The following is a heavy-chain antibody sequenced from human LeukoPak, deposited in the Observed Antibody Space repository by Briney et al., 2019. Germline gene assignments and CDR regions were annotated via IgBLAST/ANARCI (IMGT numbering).Heavy chain of an antibody. CDR1: GYSFTSYW. CDR2: IYPVDSDT. V-gene: IGHV5-51*01. CDR3: ARRSSAWYQDY. Sequence: PGEPLKISCKGSGYSFTSYWIGWVREMPGKGLEWMGIIYPVDSDTRYSPSFQGQVTISADKSTSTAYLQWSSLKASDTAMYYCARRSSAWYQDYWGQGTLVTVSS. D-gene: IGHD6-19*01. J-gene: IGHJ4*02.